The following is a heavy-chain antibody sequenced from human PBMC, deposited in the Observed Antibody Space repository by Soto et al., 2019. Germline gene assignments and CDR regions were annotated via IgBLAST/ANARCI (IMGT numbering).Heavy chain of an antibody. CDR2: IGTAGDT. D-gene: IGHD3-3*01. J-gene: IGHJ6*02. CDR3: ARSPGLITIFGVVSGMDV. Sequence: PGGSLRLSCAASGFTFSSYDMHWVRQATGKGLEWVSAIGTAGDTYYPGSVKGRFTISRENAKNSLYLQMNSLRAGDTAVYYCARSPGLITIFGVVSGMDVWGQGTTVTVS. CDR1: GFTFSSYD. V-gene: IGHV3-13*01.